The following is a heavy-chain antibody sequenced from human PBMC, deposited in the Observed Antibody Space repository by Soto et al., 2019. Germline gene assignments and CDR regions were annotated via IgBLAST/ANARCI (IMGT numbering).Heavy chain of an antibody. CDR2: INAGNGNT. D-gene: IGHD6-6*01. CDR3: ARSIAASHNWFDP. CDR1: GYTFTSYA. V-gene: IGHV1-3*01. Sequence: ASVKVSCKASGYTFTSYAMHWVCQVPGQRLEWMGWINAGNGNTKYSQKFQGRVTITRDTSASTAYMELSSLRSEDTAVYYCARSIAASHNWFDPWGQGTLVTVSS. J-gene: IGHJ5*02.